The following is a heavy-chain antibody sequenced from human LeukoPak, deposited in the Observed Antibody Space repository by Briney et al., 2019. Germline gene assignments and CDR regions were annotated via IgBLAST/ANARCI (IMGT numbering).Heavy chain of an antibody. V-gene: IGHV4-30-2*01. CDR1: GGSVRSVDYY. Sequence: SETLSFTCTVSGGSVRSVDYYWSWIRQPPGKGLEWIGYIYHNETTYYNPSLKSRVTVSKDKSKNQFSLRLTSVTAADTAVYYCARGPPPDFDYWGQGTLVTVST. CDR2: IYHNETT. J-gene: IGHJ4*02. CDR3: ARGPPPDFDY.